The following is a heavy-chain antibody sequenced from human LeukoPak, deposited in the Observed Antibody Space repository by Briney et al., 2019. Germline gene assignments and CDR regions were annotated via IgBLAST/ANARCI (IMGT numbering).Heavy chain of an antibody. CDR1: GGTFSSYA. J-gene: IGHJ4*02. V-gene: IGHV1-69*13. D-gene: IGHD3-9*01. CDR2: IIPIFGTA. Sequence: SVKVSCKASGGTFSSYAISWVRQAPGQGLEWMGGIIPIFGTANYAQKFQGRVTITADESTSTAYMELSSLRSEDTAVCYCARPLLRYFDWLPSHWGQGTLVTVSS. CDR3: ARPLLRYFDWLPSH.